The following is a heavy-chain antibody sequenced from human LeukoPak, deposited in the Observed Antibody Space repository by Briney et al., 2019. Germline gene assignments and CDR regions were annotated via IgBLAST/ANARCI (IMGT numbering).Heavy chain of an antibody. Sequence: GGSLRLSCAASGFTFSSFEMKWVRQAPGKGLVWVSRINSDGSSSSYADSVKGRFTISRDNAKNTLYLQMNSLRAEDTAVYYCAKVRSRGFDAFDIWGQGTMVTV. J-gene: IGHJ3*02. CDR2: INSDGSSS. V-gene: IGHV3-74*01. CDR1: GFTFSSFE. CDR3: AKVRSRGFDAFDI. D-gene: IGHD5-12*01.